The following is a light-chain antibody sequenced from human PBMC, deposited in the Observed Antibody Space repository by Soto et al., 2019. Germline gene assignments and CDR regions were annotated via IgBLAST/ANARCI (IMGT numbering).Light chain of an antibody. CDR2: DTS. V-gene: IGKV3-11*01. CDR1: QSISNY. CDR3: QQRNSWPRT. Sequence: EIVLTQSPATLSLSPGERVTVSCRASQSISNYLAWYQQKPGQAPRLLIYDTSNRAAAVPARFSGSGSGTDFTLTISSLEPEDSAVYYCQQRNSWPRTFGQGTKVEVK. J-gene: IGKJ1*01.